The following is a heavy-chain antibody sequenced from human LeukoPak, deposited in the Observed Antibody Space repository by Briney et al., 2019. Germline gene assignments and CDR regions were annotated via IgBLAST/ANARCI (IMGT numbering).Heavy chain of an antibody. CDR3: AKDTANYGGFDY. D-gene: IGHD4-23*01. CDR2: ISWNSGSI. V-gene: IGHV3-9*01. Sequence: GGSPRLSCAASGFPFDDYAMHWVRQTPGKGLEWVSGISWNSGSIGYADSVKGRFTISRDNAKNSLYLQMNSLRAEDTALYYCAKDTANYGGFDYWGQGTLVTVSS. CDR1: GFPFDDYA. J-gene: IGHJ4*02.